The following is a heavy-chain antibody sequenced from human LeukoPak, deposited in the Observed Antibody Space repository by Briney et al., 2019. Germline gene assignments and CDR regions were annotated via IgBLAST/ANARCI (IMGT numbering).Heavy chain of an antibody. D-gene: IGHD6-13*01. Sequence: SETLSLTCAVYGGSFSGYYWSWIRQPPGKRLEWIGEINHSGSTNYNPSLKSRVTISVDTSKNQFSLKLSSVTAADTAVYYCARGQRVSSSSWYGSRRAFDIWGQGTMVTVSS. J-gene: IGHJ3*02. CDR2: INHSGST. CDR1: GGSFSGYY. V-gene: IGHV4-34*01. CDR3: ARGQRVSSSSWYGSRRAFDI.